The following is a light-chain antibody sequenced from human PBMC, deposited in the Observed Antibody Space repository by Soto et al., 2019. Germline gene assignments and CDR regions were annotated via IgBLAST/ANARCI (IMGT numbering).Light chain of an antibody. CDR2: AAS. J-gene: IGKJ1*01. Sequence: AIQMTQSPSSLSASVGARVNITCRASQGISNDLGWYQQKPGKAPKLLIYAASSLQSGVPSRFSGSGSGTDFTLTISSLQPEDFATYYCLQDYNYPWTFGQGTKVEIK. CDR1: QGISND. CDR3: LQDYNYPWT. V-gene: IGKV1-6*01.